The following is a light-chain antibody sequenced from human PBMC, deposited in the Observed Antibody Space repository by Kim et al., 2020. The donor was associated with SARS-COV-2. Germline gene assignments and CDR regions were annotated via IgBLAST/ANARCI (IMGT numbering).Light chain of an antibody. CDR1: SYNIGKDY. J-gene: IGLJ3*02. CDR3: AAWDDSLKGWV. Sequence: GQRVSISCSGSSYNIGKDYVSWYQQFPGTAPTLLIYRGNQRPSEVPERFSASKSDTSASLAISGLRSEDEADYYCAAWDDSLKGWVFGGGTKLTVL. CDR2: RGN. V-gene: IGLV1-47*01.